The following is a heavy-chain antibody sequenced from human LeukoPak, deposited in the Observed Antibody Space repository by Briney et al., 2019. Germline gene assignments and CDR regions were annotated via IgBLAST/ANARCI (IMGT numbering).Heavy chain of an antibody. V-gene: IGHV3-48*02. Sequence: GGSLRLSCAASGFTFSSYAMHWVRQAPGKGLEWVSYISSSSTIYYADSVKGRFTISRDNAKNSLYLQMNSLRDEDTAVYYCARGQNRWDCSSTSCYSFDPWGQGTLVTVSS. CDR1: GFTFSSYA. CDR3: ARGQNRWDCSSTSCYSFDP. D-gene: IGHD2-2*01. J-gene: IGHJ5*02. CDR2: ISSSSTI.